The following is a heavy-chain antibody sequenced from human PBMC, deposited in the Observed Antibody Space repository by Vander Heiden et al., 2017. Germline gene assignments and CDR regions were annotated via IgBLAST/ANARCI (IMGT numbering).Heavy chain of an antibody. CDR1: GFTFSSSG. D-gene: IGHD4-4*01. CDR3: ARDANVYNNRLYYYGMDV. J-gene: IGHJ6*02. CDR2: IWYEGSNK. V-gene: IGHV3-33*01. Sequence: QVQLVESGGGVVQPGRSLRPSCAASGFTFSSSGMHWVRQAPGKGLEWVAVIWYEGSNKYYADSVKGRFTISRDNSKNTLYLQMNSLRAEDTAVYYCARDANVYNNRLYYYGMDVWGQGTTVTVSS.